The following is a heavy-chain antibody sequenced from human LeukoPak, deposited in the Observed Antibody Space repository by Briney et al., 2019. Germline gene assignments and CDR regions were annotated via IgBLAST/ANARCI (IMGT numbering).Heavy chain of an antibody. V-gene: IGHV1-2*02. D-gene: IGHD1-14*01. J-gene: IGHJ4*02. Sequence: ASVRVSCKASGYPFTGYYMHWVRQAPGQGLEWMGWINPNSGGTSYTQKFQGRVTMTRDTSLSTVYMDLSRLTSDDTAVYFCSRAMGSLAAGDHWGQGTLVSVS. CDR3: SRAMGSLAAGDH. CDR1: GYPFTGYY. CDR2: INPNSGGT.